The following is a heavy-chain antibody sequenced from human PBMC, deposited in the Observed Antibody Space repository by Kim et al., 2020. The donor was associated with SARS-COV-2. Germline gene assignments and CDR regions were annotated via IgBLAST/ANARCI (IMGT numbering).Heavy chain of an antibody. V-gene: IGHV6-1*01. CDR1: GDSVSRNGPV. CDR2: TYFRSKWYN. J-gene: IGHJ4*02. Sequence: SQTLSLTCAISGDSVSRNGPVWNWIRQSPARGLEWLGRTYFRSKWYNEYAVSVKSRVTITPDTSRNQFSLQVKSVTADDTAVYYCARGYNDYTPSFDYWGQGTLVTVSS. D-gene: IGHD4-4*01. CDR3: ARGYNDYTPSFDY.